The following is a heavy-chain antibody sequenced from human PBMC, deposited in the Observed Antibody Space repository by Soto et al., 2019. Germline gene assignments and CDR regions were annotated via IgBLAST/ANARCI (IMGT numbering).Heavy chain of an antibody. V-gene: IGHV3-30*18. D-gene: IGHD6-19*01. CDR2: VSHDGRNT. Sequence: VQLVESGGGVVQPGRSLRLSCAASGFTFSDYAMHWVRQAPGKGLEWVAVVSHDGRNTHYADSVKGRFTISRDSSKNTAALERTSLRAEDTAGYYCAKGGRQWLVTSDFNYWGQGALVTVSS. CDR3: AKGGRQWLVTSDFNY. CDR1: GFTFSDYA. J-gene: IGHJ4*02.